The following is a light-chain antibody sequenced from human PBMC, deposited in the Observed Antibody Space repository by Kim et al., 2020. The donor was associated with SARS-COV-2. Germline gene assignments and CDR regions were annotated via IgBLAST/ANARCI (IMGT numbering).Light chain of an antibody. CDR3: QQLNSHPIT. V-gene: IGKV1-9*01. CDR2: AAS. Sequence: VSVGDRVTITCRASQGISSNLAWYQQNPGKAPKLLIYAASTLQSGVPSRFSGSGSGTDFTLTISSLQPEDFASYYGQQLNSHPITFGQGTRLEIK. CDR1: QGISSN. J-gene: IGKJ5*01.